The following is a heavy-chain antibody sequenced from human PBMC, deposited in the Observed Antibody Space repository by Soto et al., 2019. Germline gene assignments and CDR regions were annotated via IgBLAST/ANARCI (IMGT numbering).Heavy chain of an antibody. Sequence: QVQLVESGGGVVQPGRSLRLSCAASGFTFSSYGMHWVRQAPGKGLEWVAVIWYDGSNKYYADSVKGRFTISRDNSKNTLYLQMNSLRAEDTAVYYCARAYYDFWSGYYRVGTFYYYGMDVWGQGTTVTVSS. V-gene: IGHV3-33*01. J-gene: IGHJ6*02. CDR2: IWYDGSNK. CDR1: GFTFSSYG. D-gene: IGHD3-3*01. CDR3: ARAYYDFWSGYYRVGTFYYYGMDV.